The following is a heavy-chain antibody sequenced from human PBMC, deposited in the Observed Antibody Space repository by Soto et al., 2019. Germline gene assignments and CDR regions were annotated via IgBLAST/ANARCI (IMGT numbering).Heavy chain of an antibody. J-gene: IGHJ3*02. CDR2: IYPGDSDT. V-gene: IGHV5-51*01. CDR1: GYSFTSYW. CDR3: ARLWTLGGQQLVPGAFDI. D-gene: IGHD6-13*01. Sequence: GESLKISCKGSGYSFTSYWIGWVRQMPGKGLEWMGIIYPGDSDTRYSPSFQGQVTISADKSISTAYLQWSSLKASDTAMYYCARLWTLGGQQLVPGAFDIWGQGTMVTVSS.